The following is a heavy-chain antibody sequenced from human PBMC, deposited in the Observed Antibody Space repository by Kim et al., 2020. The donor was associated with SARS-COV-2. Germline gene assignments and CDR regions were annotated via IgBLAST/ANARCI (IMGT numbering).Heavy chain of an antibody. D-gene: IGHD3-22*01. CDR2: INTNTGNP. J-gene: IGHJ4*02. CDR3: AIRNYYDSSGYYYYFDY. V-gene: IGHV7-4-1*02. Sequence: ASVKVSCKASGYTFTSYAMNWVRQAPGQGLEWMGWINTNTGNPTYAQGFTGRFVFSLDTSVSTAYLQISSLKAEDTAVYYCAIRNYYDSSGYYYYFDYWGQGTLVTVSS. CDR1: GYTFTSYA.